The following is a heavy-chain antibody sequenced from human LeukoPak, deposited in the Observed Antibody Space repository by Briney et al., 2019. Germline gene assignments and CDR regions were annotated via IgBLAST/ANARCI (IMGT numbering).Heavy chain of an antibody. CDR3: AKDYDRAWYFDL. CDR2: ISGSGGST. D-gene: IGHD3-22*01. V-gene: IGHV3-23*01. Sequence: PGRSLRLSCAASGFTFSSYAMSWVRQAPGKGLEWVSAISGSGGSTYYADSVKGRFTISRDNSKNTLYLQMNSLRAEDTAVYYCAKDYDRAWYFDLWGRGTLVTVSS. J-gene: IGHJ2*01. CDR1: GFTFSSYA.